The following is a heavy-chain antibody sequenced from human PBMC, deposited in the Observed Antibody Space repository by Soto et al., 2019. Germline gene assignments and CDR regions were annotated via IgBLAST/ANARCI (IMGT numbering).Heavy chain of an antibody. Sequence: SGPTLVNPTETVTLTCTFSGFSLYTRGMCVSWFRQPPGKALEWLALIDWDGDEFYSTSLKTRLTISKDTSKRQVALKVTNMDPGDTGTYFCARLRVEVTPPYSFHGVDVWGQGTTVTVSS. CDR2: IDWDGDE. J-gene: IGHJ6*02. CDR1: GFSLYTRGMC. D-gene: IGHD2-21*02. V-gene: IGHV2-70*12. CDR3: ARLRVEVTPPYSFHGVDV.